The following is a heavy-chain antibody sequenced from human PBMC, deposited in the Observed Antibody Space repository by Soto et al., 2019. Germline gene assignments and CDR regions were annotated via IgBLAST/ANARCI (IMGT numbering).Heavy chain of an antibody. Sequence: LRLSCAASGFNFNSYTINWVRQAPGRRLEWLSSISSSGYIFSTDSVRGRFTISRDNAKNSVYLQINSLRAEDTAVYFCARDCSGGSCSPGMDVWGQGTTVTVSS. D-gene: IGHD2-15*01. CDR3: ARDCSGGSCSPGMDV. V-gene: IGHV3-21*01. CDR2: ISSSGYI. J-gene: IGHJ6*02. CDR1: GFNFNSYT.